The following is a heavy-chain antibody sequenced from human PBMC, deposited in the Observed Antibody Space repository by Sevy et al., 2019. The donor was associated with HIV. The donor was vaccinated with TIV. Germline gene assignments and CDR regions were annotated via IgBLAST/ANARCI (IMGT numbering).Heavy chain of an antibody. Sequence: GGSLRLSCAASGFTFTSYAMSWVHQAPGKGLEWVSAISGSGGRTYYADSVKGRFTISRDNSKNRLNLQMNSLRAEDTAIYYCAKPTSYVYGSSSDPLPSSRNDYWGQGTLVTVSS. V-gene: IGHV3-23*01. D-gene: IGHD3-10*01. CDR3: AKPTSYVYGSSSDPLPSSRNDY. J-gene: IGHJ4*02. CDR1: GFTFTSYA. CDR2: ISGSGGRT.